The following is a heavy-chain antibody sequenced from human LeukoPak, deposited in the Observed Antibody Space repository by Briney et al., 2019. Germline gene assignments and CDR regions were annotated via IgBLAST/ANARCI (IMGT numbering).Heavy chain of an antibody. J-gene: IGHJ4*02. CDR1: GFTFCSYA. V-gene: IGHV3-23*01. CDR3: AKIYFGEFNYFDY. CDR2: ISGVGGTT. Sequence: GGSLRLSCAASGFTFCSYAMSWVRQAPGKGLEWVSTISGVGGTTYYADSVKGRFTISRDNSKNTLYLQMNSLRAEDTDVYFCAKIYFGEFNYFDYWGQGTLVTVSS. D-gene: IGHD3-10*01.